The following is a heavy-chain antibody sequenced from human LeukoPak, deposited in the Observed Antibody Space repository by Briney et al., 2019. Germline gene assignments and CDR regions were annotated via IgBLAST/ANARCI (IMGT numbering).Heavy chain of an antibody. CDR3: ARQGGSSYDFWSGYRTYYFDY. V-gene: IGHV4-61*08. Sequence: SETLSLTCTVSGGSVYSGAYYWSWIRQPPGKGLEWIGYIYYSGSTNYNPSLKSRVTISVDTSKNQFSLKLSSVTAADTAVYYCARQGGSSYDFWSGYRTYYFDYWGQGTLVTVSS. CDR1: GGSVYSGAYY. D-gene: IGHD3-3*01. CDR2: IYYSGST. J-gene: IGHJ4*02.